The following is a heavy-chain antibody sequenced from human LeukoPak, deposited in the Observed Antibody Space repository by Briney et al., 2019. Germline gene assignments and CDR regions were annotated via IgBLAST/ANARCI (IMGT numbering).Heavy chain of an antibody. V-gene: IGHV3-30-3*01. D-gene: IGHD1-26*01. Sequence: GGSLRLSCAASGFTFSSYAMHWVRQAPGRGLEWVAFISYDGRNKYFADSVKGRFTISRDNSKNTLYLQMNSLRAEDTAVYYCAKDLGATPYGMDVWGQGTTVTVSS. CDR3: AKDLGATPYGMDV. CDR1: GFTFSSYA. CDR2: ISYDGRNK. J-gene: IGHJ6*02.